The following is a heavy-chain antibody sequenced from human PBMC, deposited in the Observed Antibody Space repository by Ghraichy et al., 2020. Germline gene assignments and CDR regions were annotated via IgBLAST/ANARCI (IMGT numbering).Heavy chain of an antibody. V-gene: IGHV3-23*01. D-gene: IGHD1-14*01. J-gene: IGHJ4*02. CDR1: GFTFSSYA. Sequence: GGSLRLSCAASGFTFSSYAMSWVRQAPGKGLEWVSAISGSGGSTYYADSVKGRFTISRDNSKNTLYLQVSSLRAEDTAVYYCAKYNVAVGKFDYWGQGTLVTVSS. CDR3: AKYNVAVGKFDY. CDR2: ISGSGGST.